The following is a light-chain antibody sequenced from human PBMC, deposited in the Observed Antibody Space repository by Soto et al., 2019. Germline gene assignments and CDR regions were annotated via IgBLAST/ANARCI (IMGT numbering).Light chain of an antibody. Sequence: QSGLTQPASVSGSPGQSIAISCTGTSSDVGGYDYVSWYQQHPDKAPKLMIYEVTKRPSGVSNRFSGSKSGNTASLTISGLQPGDEADYYCSSHTSGSTRVFGSGTKVTVL. CDR3: SSHTSGSTRV. CDR1: SSDVGGYDY. CDR2: EVT. V-gene: IGLV2-14*01. J-gene: IGLJ1*01.